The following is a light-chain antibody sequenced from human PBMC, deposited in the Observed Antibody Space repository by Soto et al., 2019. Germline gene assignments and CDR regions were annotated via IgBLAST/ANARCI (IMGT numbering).Light chain of an antibody. J-gene: IGKJ5*01. CDR2: GSS. CDR3: QRFGSSIT. V-gene: IGKV3-20*01. Sequence: EIDLTQSPGILSVSPEERATPSCRASHGVIYFLAWYQKEPGHAPRLLFEGSSSWSTGIPGLFSGSGAGKDFTLTISVQEHEDFAVFYWQRFGSSITFGQGTRLEIK. CDR1: HGVIYF.